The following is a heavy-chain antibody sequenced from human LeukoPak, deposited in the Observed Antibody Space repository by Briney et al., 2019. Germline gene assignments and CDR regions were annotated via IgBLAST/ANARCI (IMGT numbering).Heavy chain of an antibody. Sequence: GSLRLSCAASGFTFSSHAMSWVRQAPGKGLEWVSSISSSGGNTYYADSVKGRFTISRDNSKNTLYLQMNSLRAEDTAVYYCAKGGDYSKSPLASWGQGTLVTVSS. CDR1: GFTFSSHA. D-gene: IGHD6-13*01. V-gene: IGHV3-23*01. CDR2: ISSSGGNT. J-gene: IGHJ4*02. CDR3: AKGGDYSKSPLAS.